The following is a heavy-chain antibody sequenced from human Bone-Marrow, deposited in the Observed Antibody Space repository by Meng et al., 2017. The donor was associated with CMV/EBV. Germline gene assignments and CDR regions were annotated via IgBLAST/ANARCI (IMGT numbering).Heavy chain of an antibody. J-gene: IGHJ6*02. CDR2: ISSGSPI. CDR1: AFSFSDYY. V-gene: IGHV3-69-1*01. Sequence: GGSLRLSCAASAFSFSDYYMNWVRQAPGKGLEWVSSISSGSPIYCADSVKGRFTISRDNAKNSLYLQMNSLRAEDTAVYYCARESGSIAARRYYYYGMDVWGQGTTVTVSS. CDR3: ARESGSIAARRYYYYGMDV. D-gene: IGHD6-6*01.